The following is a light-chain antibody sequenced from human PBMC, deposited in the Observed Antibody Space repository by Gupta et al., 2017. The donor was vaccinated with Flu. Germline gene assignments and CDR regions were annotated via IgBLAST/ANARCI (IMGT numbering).Light chain of an antibody. CDR3: GAWDSTLSAWV. Sequence: QSVLTQPPSVSVAPGQQVTISCSGSSSNIGKNFVSWYQQLPGTAPKLLIYDNSNRYSGTPERFSGSKSGTSATLDITGVQTGDEADYYCGAWDSTLSAWVFGGGTKLTVL. V-gene: IGLV1-51*01. J-gene: IGLJ3*02. CDR2: DNS. CDR1: SSNIGKNF.